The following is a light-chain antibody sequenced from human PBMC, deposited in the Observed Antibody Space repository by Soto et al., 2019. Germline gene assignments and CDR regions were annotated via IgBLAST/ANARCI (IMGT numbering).Light chain of an antibody. V-gene: IGKV3-20*01. J-gene: IGKJ1*01. CDR2: GAS. CDR3: QQYGSSGT. CDR1: QSVRSNY. Sequence: EILLTQSPGTLSLSPGERATLSCWASQSVRSNYLAWYKQKPGQAPRLLIYGASNRATGIPDRLSGSGSGTEFTLTISRMEPEDFAVYYCQQYGSSGTFGQGTKVDIK.